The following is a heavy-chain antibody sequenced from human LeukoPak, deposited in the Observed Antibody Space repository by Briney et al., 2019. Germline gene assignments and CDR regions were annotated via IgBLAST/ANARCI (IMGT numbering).Heavy chain of an antibody. J-gene: IGHJ4*02. CDR1: GFTFSSYW. Sequence: PGGSLRLSCAASGFTFSSYWMHWVRQAPGKGLVWVSRIKSDGTTTDYADSVKGRFTISRDNAKNTLYLQMNSLRAEDTAVYYCARFPDSGNYLPFGDWGQGTLVTVSS. CDR3: ARFPDSGNYLPFGD. V-gene: IGHV3-74*01. CDR2: IKSDGTTT. D-gene: IGHD1-26*01.